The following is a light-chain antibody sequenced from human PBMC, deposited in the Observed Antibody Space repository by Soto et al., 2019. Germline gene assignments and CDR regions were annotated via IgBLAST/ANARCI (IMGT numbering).Light chain of an antibody. CDR2: EDN. Sequence: NFMLTQPHSVSESPGKTVTISCTRSIGSIASNYVQWYQQRPGSAPTTVIYEDNQRPSGVPDRFSGSIDSSSNFASLTISGLKTEDEADYYCQSYDSSNHVVFGGGTKLTVL. CDR3: QSYDSSNHVV. J-gene: IGLJ2*01. V-gene: IGLV6-57*04. CDR1: IGSIASNY.